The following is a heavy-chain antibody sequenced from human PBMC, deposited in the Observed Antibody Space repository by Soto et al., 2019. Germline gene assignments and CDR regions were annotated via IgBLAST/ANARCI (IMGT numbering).Heavy chain of an antibody. CDR1: GGTFGNTA. J-gene: IGHJ5*02. CDR3: ARDGDPGYSFWSGPLGGGRFDP. V-gene: IGHV1-69*12. CDR2: IVPLFGTA. D-gene: IGHD3-3*01. Sequence: QVQLVQSGAEVKEPGSSVNVSCKTSGGTFGNTAVTWVRQVPGQGLEWIGGIVPLFGTANYAQKFRGRVMITADVSTSTAYMDLSSLRSDDTAIYYCARDGDPGYSFWSGPLGGGRFDPWGQGTLVTVSS.